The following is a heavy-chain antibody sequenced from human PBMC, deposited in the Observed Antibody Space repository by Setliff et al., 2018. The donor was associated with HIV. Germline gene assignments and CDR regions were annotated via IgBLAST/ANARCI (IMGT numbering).Heavy chain of an antibody. CDR2: INHSGST. J-gene: IGHJ4*02. CDR3: ARRSGFALDY. D-gene: IGHD5-12*01. V-gene: IGHV4-34*01. Sequence: SETLSLTCAVYGGSFSGYYWSWIRQPPGKGLEWIGEINHSGSTNYNPSLKSRVTISVDTSKNQFSLKLSSVTAADTAVYYCARRSGFALDYWGQGTLVTVSS. CDR1: GGSFSGYY.